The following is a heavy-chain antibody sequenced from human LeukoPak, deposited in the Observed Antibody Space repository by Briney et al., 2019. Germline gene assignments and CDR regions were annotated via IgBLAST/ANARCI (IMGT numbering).Heavy chain of an antibody. Sequence: SETLSLTCTVSGGSISSYYWSWIRQPPGKGLEWIGYIYYSGSTNYNPSLKSRGTISVDTSKNQFSLKLSSVTAADTAVYYCARSPVYDSSGYYVGWGQGTLVTVSS. CDR3: ARSPVYDSSGYYVG. CDR2: IYYSGST. CDR1: GGSISSYY. J-gene: IGHJ4*02. D-gene: IGHD3-22*01. V-gene: IGHV4-59*01.